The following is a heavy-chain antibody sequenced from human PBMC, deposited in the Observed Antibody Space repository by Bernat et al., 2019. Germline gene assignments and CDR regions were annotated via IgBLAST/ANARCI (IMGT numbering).Heavy chain of an antibody. CDR3: TTDNNDSGGYSQGAISS. J-gene: IGHJ5*02. V-gene: IGHV3-15*01. CDR1: GFSFSHAW. CDR2: IKSKPHGGTA. D-gene: IGHD3-10*01. Sequence: EVRLVESGGGLLKSGGSLRLSCAASGFSFSHAWMNWVRQAPGKGPEWVGRIKSKPHGGTADYAAPVEGRFSISRDDSKNTMDLQMNSLKTEDTAVSYCTTDNNDSGGYSQGAISSWGQGALVTVSS.